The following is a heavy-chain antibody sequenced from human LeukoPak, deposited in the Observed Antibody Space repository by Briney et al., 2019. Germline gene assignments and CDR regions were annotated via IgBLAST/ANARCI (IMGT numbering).Heavy chain of an antibody. J-gene: IGHJ6*02. CDR3: ARVDPALYYYDSSGLGGMDV. CDR1: GYTFTSYG. V-gene: IGHV1-18*01. CDR2: ISAYNGNT. Sequence: ASVNVSCKASGYTFTSYGISWVRQAPGQGLEWMGWISAYNGNTNYAQKLQGRVTMTTDTSTSTAYMELRSLRSDDTGVYYCARVDPALYYYDSSGLGGMDVWGQGTTVTVSS. D-gene: IGHD3-22*01.